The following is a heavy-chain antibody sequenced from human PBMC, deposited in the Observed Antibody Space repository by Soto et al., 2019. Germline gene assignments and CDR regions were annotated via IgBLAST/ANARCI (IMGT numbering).Heavy chain of an antibody. Sequence: PGESLKISCQGSGYSFTSYWISWVRQMPGKGLEWMGRIDPSDSYTNYSPSFQGHVTISADKSISTAYLQWSSLKASDTAMYYCARYPRRSYYDSSGYYYYFDYWGQGTLVTVSS. CDR2: IDPSDSYT. J-gene: IGHJ4*02. V-gene: IGHV5-10-1*01. CDR3: ARYPRRSYYDSSGYYYYFDY. CDR1: GYSFTSYW. D-gene: IGHD3-22*01.